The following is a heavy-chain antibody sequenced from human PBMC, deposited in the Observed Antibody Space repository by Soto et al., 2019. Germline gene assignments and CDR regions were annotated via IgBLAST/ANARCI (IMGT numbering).Heavy chain of an antibody. J-gene: IGHJ3*02. Sequence: GGSLRLSYAASGFTVSSNYMSWVRQAPGKGLEWVSVIYSGGSTYYADSVKGRFTISRDNAKNSLYLQMNSLRAEDTAVYYCARTLCGGDCYSVDAFDIWGQGTMVTVSS. CDR1: GFTVSSNY. CDR3: ARTLCGGDCYSVDAFDI. V-gene: IGHV3-66*01. D-gene: IGHD2-21*01. CDR2: IYSGGST.